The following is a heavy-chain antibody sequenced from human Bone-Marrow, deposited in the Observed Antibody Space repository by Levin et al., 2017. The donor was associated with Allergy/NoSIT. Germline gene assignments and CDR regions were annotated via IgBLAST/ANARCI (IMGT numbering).Heavy chain of an antibody. CDR1: GGSISRSTYY. Sequence: TSETLSLTCTVSGGSISRSTYYWGWIRQPPGKGLEWIGYIFYTGSTYYNPSLKSRVTISVDTSKNQFSLKLSSVTAADTAVYYCARVTAMAMYDFHYWGQGTLVTVSS. V-gene: IGHV4-39*07. CDR2: IFYTGST. CDR3: ARVTAMAMYDFHY. J-gene: IGHJ4*02. D-gene: IGHD5-18*01.